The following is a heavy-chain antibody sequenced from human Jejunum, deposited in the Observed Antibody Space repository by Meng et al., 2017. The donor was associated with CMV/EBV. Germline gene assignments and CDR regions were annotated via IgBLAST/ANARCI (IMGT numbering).Heavy chain of an antibody. D-gene: IGHD2-2*01. Sequence: FSHFAMSWVRQAPGKGLDRVSAISGSGLSTYFSESVKGRFTISRDNSKNTLYLEMNNLRPEDSAVYDCAKDGAGSTGLLGAYFFDSWGQGTLVTVSS. V-gene: IGHV3-23*01. CDR3: AKDGAGSTGLLGAYFFDS. CDR1: FSHFA. CDR2: ISGSGLST. J-gene: IGHJ4*02.